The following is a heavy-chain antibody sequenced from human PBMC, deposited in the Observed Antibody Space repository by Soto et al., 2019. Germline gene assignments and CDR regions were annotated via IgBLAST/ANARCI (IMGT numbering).Heavy chain of an antibody. Sequence: ETLSLTCTVSGGSISSSSYYWGWIRQPPGKGLEWIGSIYYSGSTYYNPSLKSRVTISVDTSKNQFSLKLSSVTAADTAVYYCARRDCSGGSCYHYFDIWGQGTMVTVSS. CDR1: GGSISSSSYY. CDR2: IYYSGST. CDR3: ARRDCSGGSCYHYFDI. D-gene: IGHD2-15*01. J-gene: IGHJ3*02. V-gene: IGHV4-39*01.